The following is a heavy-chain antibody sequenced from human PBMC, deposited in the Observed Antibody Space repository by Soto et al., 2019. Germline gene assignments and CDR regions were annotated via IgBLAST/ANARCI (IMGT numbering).Heavy chain of an antibody. J-gene: IGHJ4*02. CDR1: GGSISSGGHS. CDR2: IFYSGST. CDR3: ARDRNYDRFFGYFDY. Sequence: QVQLQESGPGLVKPSQTLSLTCTISGGSISSGGHSWSWIRQHPGKGLEWIGYIFYSGSTYYNPSLKSRVTISLDASKTQFSLKLSSVTAAATAVYSCARDRNYDRFFGYFDYWGQGTLVTVSS. D-gene: IGHD3-22*01. V-gene: IGHV4-31*03.